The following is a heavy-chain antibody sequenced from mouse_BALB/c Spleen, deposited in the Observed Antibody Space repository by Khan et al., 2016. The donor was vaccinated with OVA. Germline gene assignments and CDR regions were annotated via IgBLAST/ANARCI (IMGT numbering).Heavy chain of an antibody. CDR1: GYTFTSYW. D-gene: IGHD1-1*01. CDR3: ARIKKIVATYFYY. V-gene: IGHV1S81*02. J-gene: IGHJ2*01. Sequence: QVQLQQPGAELVKAGASVKMSCKASGYTFTSYWMHWVKQRLGQGLEWFAETNPTNGRTFYNEKFKSKATLPEDKSSSTASLLLTGPTFEDSAVYYCARIKKIVATYFYYWGQGTTLTVSS. CDR2: TNPTNGRT.